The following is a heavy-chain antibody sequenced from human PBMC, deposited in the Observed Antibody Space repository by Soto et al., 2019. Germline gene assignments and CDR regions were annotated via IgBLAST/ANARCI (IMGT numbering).Heavy chain of an antibody. J-gene: IGHJ4*02. Sequence: KPSETLSLTCTVSGGSISSGGYYWSWIRQHPGKGLEWIGYIYYSGSTYYNPSLKSRVTISVDTSKNQFSLKLSSVTAADTAVYYCARGGLTVPYYFDYWGQGTLVTVSS. CDR1: GGSISSGGYY. CDR2: IYYSGST. V-gene: IGHV4-31*03. D-gene: IGHD3-10*01. CDR3: ARGGLTVPYYFDY.